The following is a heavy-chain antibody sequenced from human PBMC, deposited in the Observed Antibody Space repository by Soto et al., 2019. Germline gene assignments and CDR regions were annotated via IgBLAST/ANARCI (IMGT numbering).Heavy chain of an antibody. J-gene: IGHJ6*02. CDR2: LYSGGDA. D-gene: IGHD4-17*01. CDR1: GFNVSSNY. CDR3: ARAHDYGEYYGMDV. Sequence: GGSLRLSCAAAGFNVSSNYMNWVRQAPGKGLEWVSVLYSGGDAYYADSVKGRFTISRDNSKNTLYLQMSSLRAEDTAVYYCARAHDYGEYYGMDVWGQGTTVTVSS. V-gene: IGHV3-53*01.